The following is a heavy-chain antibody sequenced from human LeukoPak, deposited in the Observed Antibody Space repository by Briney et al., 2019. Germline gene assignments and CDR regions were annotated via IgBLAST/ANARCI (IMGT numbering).Heavy chain of an antibody. D-gene: IGHD2-2*01. J-gene: IGHJ5*02. CDR2: IYYSGST. CDR3: ARTIVVVPAASDP. CDR1: GGSISSYY. Sequence: PSETLSLTCTVSGGSISSYYWSWIRQPPGKGLEWIGYIYYSGSTNYNPSLKSRVTISVDTSKNQFSLKLSSVTAADTAVYYCARTIVVVPAASDPWGQGTLVTVSS. V-gene: IGHV4-59*08.